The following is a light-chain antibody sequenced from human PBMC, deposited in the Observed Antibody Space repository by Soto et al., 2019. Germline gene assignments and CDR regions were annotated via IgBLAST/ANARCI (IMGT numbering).Light chain of an antibody. V-gene: IGKV4-1*01. Sequence: DIAMTQSPDSLAVSLGERATINCKSSQSVFYSSNKKNYLAWYQQKPGQPPKLLIYWASTRESGVPDRFSGGGSGTDFTLTISSLQAEDVAVYYCQQYYSTPPITFGQGTRLEIK. CDR1: QSVFYSSNKKNY. CDR3: QQYYSTPPIT. J-gene: IGKJ5*01. CDR2: WAS.